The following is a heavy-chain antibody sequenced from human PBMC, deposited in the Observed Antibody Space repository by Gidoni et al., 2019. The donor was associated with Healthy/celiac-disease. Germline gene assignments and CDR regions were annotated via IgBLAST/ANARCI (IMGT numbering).Heavy chain of an antibody. Sequence: EVQLVESGGGLVKPGGSLRLSCAASGFTFSSYSMNWVRQAPGKGLEWVSSISSSSSYIYYADSVKGRFTISRDNAKNSLYLQMNSLRAEDTAVYYCARDTYYYDSSDNSDYWGQGTLVTVSS. CDR3: ARDTYYYDSSDNSDY. D-gene: IGHD3-22*01. CDR2: ISSSSSYI. CDR1: GFTFSSYS. V-gene: IGHV3-21*01. J-gene: IGHJ4*02.